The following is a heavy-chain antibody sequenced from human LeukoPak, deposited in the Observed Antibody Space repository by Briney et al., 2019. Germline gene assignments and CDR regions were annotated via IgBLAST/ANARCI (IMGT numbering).Heavy chain of an antibody. CDR1: GGSISSSNW. V-gene: IGHV4-4*02. J-gene: IGHJ3*02. D-gene: IGHD4-17*01. Sequence: SGTLSLTCAVSGGSISSSNWWWWVRQPPGKGLEWIGVIYHSGSTNYNPSLKSRVTISVDKSKNQFSLKLSTVTAADTAVYYCARVPDDYGLDAFDIGGQGTMVTVSP. CDR3: ARVPDDYGLDAFDI. CDR2: IYHSGST.